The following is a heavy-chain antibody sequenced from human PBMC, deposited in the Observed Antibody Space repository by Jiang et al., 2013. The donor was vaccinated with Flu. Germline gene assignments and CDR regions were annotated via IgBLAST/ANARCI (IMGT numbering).Heavy chain of an antibody. CDR2: VSGGGSGT. V-gene: IGHV3-23*01. D-gene: IGHD1-26*01. J-gene: IGHJ4*02. CDR3: GKSSVSSPKNFDY. CDR1: GFTFSSYA. Sequence: GGGLVQPGGSLRLSCAASGFTFSSYAMTWVRQAPGKGLEWVSAVSGGGSGTYYADSVKGRFTISRDNSKNTLYLQMNSLRAEDTAVYYCGKSSVSSPKNFDYWGQGTLVTVSS.